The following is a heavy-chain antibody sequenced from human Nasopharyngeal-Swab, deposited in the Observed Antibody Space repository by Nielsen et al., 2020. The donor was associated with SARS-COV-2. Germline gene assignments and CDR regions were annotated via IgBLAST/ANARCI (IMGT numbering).Heavy chain of an antibody. CDR1: GFTFSSYW. CDR2: INSDGSST. Sequence: GESLKISCAASGFTFSSYWMHWVRQAPGKGLVWVSRINSDGSSTSYADSVKGRFTISRHNAKNTLYLQMNSLRAEDTAVYYCAREGTQWELLDAFDIWGQGTMVTVSS. J-gene: IGHJ3*02. V-gene: IGHV3-74*01. CDR3: AREGTQWELLDAFDI. D-gene: IGHD1-26*01.